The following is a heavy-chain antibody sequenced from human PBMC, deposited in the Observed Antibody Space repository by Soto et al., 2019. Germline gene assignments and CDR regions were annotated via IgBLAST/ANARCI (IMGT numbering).Heavy chain of an antibody. CDR3: ARDAYYDILTGYPNWFDP. Sequence: QVQLVQSGAEVKKPGSSVKVSCKASGGTFSSYTISWVRQAPGQGLEWMGRIIPILGIANYAQKFQGRVTITADKATSTAYMELSSLGSEDTAVYYCARDAYYDILTGYPNWFDPWGQGTLVTVSS. D-gene: IGHD3-9*01. J-gene: IGHJ5*02. CDR2: IIPILGIA. CDR1: GGTFSSYT. V-gene: IGHV1-69*08.